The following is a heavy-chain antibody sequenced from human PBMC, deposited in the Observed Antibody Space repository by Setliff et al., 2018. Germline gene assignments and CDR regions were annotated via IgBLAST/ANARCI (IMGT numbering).Heavy chain of an antibody. D-gene: IGHD3-3*01. V-gene: IGHV2-5*02. CDR1: GFSLSTSGVG. J-gene: IGHJ4*02. CDR3: ARCITIFGVVIPNAFDY. Sequence: SGPTLVNPTQTLTLTCAFSGFSLSTSGVGVGWIRQPPGKALEWLALIYWDDDKRYSPSLKSRLTITKDTSKNQVILTMTNMDPVDTATYYCARCITIFGVVIPNAFDYWGQGTLVTVSS. CDR2: IYWDDDK.